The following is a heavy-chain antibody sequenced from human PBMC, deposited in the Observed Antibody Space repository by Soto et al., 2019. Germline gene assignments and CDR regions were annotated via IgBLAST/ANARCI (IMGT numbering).Heavy chain of an antibody. D-gene: IGHD5-12*01. CDR2: ISGSGGST. CDR3: AKGDIVATIDFDY. V-gene: IGHV3-23*01. J-gene: IGHJ4*02. CDR1: GFTFSIYS. Sequence: LXLSCTASGFTFSIYSMSWVRKAPGKGLEWVSAISGSGGSTYYADSVKGRFTISRDNSKNTLYLQMNSLRAEDTAVYYCAKGDIVATIDFDYWGQGTLVTVSS.